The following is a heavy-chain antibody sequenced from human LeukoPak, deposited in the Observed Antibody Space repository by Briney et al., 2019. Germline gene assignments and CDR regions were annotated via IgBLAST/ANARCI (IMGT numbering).Heavy chain of an antibody. CDR1: GFTFSGYW. CDR3: ARGGGLDV. Sequence: GGSLRLSCAASGFTFSGYWMSWVRQAPGKGLEWVASINHNGNVNYYVDSVKGRFTISRDNAKNSLYLQMSNLRAEDTAVYFCARGGGLDVWGQGATVTVSS. CDR2: INHNGNVN. V-gene: IGHV3-7*03. D-gene: IGHD3-16*01. J-gene: IGHJ6*02.